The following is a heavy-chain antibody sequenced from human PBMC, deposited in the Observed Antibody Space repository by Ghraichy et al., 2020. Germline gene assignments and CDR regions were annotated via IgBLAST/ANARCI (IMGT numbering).Heavy chain of an antibody. CDR1: GFTFGDYA. CDR3: TRVVGATKSFDY. D-gene: IGHD1-26*01. V-gene: IGHV3-49*03. CDR2: IRSKAYGGTT. J-gene: IGHJ4*02. Sequence: GESLNISCIASGFTFGDYAMSWFRQASGKGLEWVGFIRSKAYGGTTEYAASVKGRFTISRDDSKSIAYLQMNSLKTEDTAVYYCTRVVGATKSFDYWGQGTLVTVSS.